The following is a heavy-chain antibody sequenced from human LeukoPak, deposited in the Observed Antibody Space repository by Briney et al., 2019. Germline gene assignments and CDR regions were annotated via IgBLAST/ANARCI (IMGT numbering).Heavy chain of an antibody. J-gene: IGHJ3*01. CDR1: GFTFSNAW. Sequence: GGSLRLSCAASGFTFSNAWMSWVRQAPGKGLEWVSATSGSGGSTYYADSVKGRFTISRDNSKDTLYLQMNSLRAEDTAVYYCAKDNTPYSGSYPNWGQGTMVTVSS. CDR3: AKDNTPYSGSYPN. CDR2: TSGSGGST. V-gene: IGHV3-23*01. D-gene: IGHD1-26*01.